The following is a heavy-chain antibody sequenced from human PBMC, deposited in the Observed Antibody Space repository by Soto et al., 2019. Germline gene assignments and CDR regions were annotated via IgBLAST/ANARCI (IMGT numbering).Heavy chain of an antibody. CDR3: ARDYFDSSDYTTNWFGP. Sequence: SETLSLTCSVSGDSISNSRFYWAWIRQPPGEGLEWIGSIYHTGNAYYNPSLKSRVTIFVDTSKNQFSLKLTSVTAADTALYYCARDYFDSSDYTTNWFGPWGQGTLVTVS. J-gene: IGHJ5*02. CDR2: IYHTGNA. CDR1: GDSISNSRFY. V-gene: IGHV4-39*01. D-gene: IGHD3-22*01.